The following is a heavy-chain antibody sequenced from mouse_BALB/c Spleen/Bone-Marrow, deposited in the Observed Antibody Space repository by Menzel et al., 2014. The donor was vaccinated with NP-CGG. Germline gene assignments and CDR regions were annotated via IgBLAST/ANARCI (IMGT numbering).Heavy chain of an antibody. CDR2: INPNNGGT. D-gene: IGHD2-2*01. CDR3: ARRIPYGYAMDY. J-gene: IGHJ4*01. Sequence: EVQLQQSGPELVKPGASVKISCKTSGYIFTEYTMHWVKQSHGKSLEWIGTINPNNGGTSYNQKFKGKATLTVDKSSSTAYMELRSLTSEGSAVYYCARRIPYGYAMDYWGQGTSVTVSS. CDR1: GYIFTEYT. V-gene: IGHV1-22*01.